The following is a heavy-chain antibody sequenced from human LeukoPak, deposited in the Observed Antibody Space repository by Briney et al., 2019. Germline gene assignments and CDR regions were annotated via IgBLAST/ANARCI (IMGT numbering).Heavy chain of an antibody. V-gene: IGHV3-33*01. Sequence: GGSLRLSCVASGFSFSNYGFHWVRQAPGKGLEWVADIYYDGNTKYYVHSVKRRFTISRDNSENTLFLQMNGLRAEDTAVYYCARDGSGGGWRYFDYWGQGALVTVSS. CDR2: IYYDGNTK. J-gene: IGHJ4*02. D-gene: IGHD6-19*01. CDR3: ARDGSGGGWRYFDY. CDR1: GFSFSNYG.